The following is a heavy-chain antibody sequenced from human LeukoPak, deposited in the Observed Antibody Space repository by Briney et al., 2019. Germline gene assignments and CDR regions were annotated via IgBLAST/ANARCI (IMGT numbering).Heavy chain of an antibody. J-gene: IGHJ4*02. CDR2: IWYDGSNK. Sequence: HPGRSLRLSCAASGFTFSSYGMHWVRQAPGKGLERVAVIWYDGSNKYYADSVKGRFTISRNNSKNTLYLQMNSLRAEDTAVYYCARDRVTMIDFWGQGTLVTVSS. CDR3: ARDRVTMIDF. V-gene: IGHV3-33*01. CDR1: GFTFSSYG. D-gene: IGHD3-22*01.